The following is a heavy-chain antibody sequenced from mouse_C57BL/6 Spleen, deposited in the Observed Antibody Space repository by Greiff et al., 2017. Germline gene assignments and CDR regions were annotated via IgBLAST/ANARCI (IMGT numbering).Heavy chain of an antibody. CDR1: GFSLTSYG. V-gene: IGHV2-2*01. CDR3: ARGNSNYFSWFAY. CDR2: IWSGGST. J-gene: IGHJ3*01. D-gene: IGHD2-5*01. Sequence: VQLQQSGPGLVQPSQSLSITCTVSGFSLTSYGVHWVRQSPGKGLEWLGVIWSGGSTDYNAAFISRLSISKDNSKSQVFFKMNSLQADDTAIYYCARGNSNYFSWFAYWGQGTLVTVSA.